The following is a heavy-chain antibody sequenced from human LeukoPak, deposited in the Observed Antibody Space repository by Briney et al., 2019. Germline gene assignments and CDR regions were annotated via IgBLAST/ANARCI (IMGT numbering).Heavy chain of an antibody. CDR1: GGSLSSYY. CDR2: IYTSGSP. D-gene: IGHD1-26*01. J-gene: IGHJ5*02. Sequence: SETLSLTCTVSGGSLSSYYWSWIRQPPGKGREWIGYIYTSGSPNYNPSLKSRVTISVDTSKNQFSLKLSSVTAADTAVYYCARLELRDSWGPRHNNWFDPWGQGTLVTVSP. CDR3: ARLELRDSWGPRHNNWFDP. V-gene: IGHV4-4*09.